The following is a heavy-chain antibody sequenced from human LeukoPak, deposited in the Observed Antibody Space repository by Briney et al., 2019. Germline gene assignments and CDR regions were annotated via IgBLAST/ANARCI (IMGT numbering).Heavy chain of an antibody. V-gene: IGHV3-7*01. CDR2: TKDDGSNT. D-gene: IGHD5-12*01. CDR3: VDLGSSD. Sequence: GGTLRLSCAASGITLIGRWMTWVRQAPGKGLEWVATTKDDGSNTYYVDSVKGRFTISRDNAKNSLYLQMTNLRVEDTAVYYCVDLGSSDCGQGTLVTVSS. J-gene: IGHJ4*02. CDR1: GITLIGRW.